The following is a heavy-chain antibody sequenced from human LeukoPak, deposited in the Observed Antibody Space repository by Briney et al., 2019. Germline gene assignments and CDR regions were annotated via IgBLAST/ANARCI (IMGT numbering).Heavy chain of an antibody. V-gene: IGHV4-39*01. CDR1: GGSISSSSYY. Sequence: PSETLSLTCTVSGGSISSSSYYWGWIRQPPGKGLEWIGSIYYSGSTYHNPSLKSRVTISVDTSKNQFSLKLSSVTAADTAVYYCARHKRCTNGVCYTFDYWGQGTLVTVSS. D-gene: IGHD2-8*01. CDR2: IYYSGST. CDR3: ARHKRCTNGVCYTFDY. J-gene: IGHJ4*02.